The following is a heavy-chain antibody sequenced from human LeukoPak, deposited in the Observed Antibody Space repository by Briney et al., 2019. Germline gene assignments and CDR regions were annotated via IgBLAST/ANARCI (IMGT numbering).Heavy chain of an antibody. Sequence: ASVKVSCKASGYTFTGYYMHWGGEAPGQGGGCMGGINPNSGDTNYEQKLQGRVTMTRDTSISTAYMELSRLRSDDTAVYYCARDPGYGSSWYHYDYYYGMDVWGQGTTVTVSS. V-gene: IGHV1-2*02. CDR3: ARDPGYGSSWYHYDYYYGMDV. CDR1: GYTFTGYY. CDR2: INPNSGDT. J-gene: IGHJ6*02. D-gene: IGHD6-13*01.